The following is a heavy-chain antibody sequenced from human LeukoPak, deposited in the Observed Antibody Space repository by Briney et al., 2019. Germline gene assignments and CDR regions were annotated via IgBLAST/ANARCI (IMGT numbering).Heavy chain of an antibody. Sequence: SETLSLTCAVYGGSFSGYYWSWIRQPPGKGLEWIGEINPSGSTNYNPSLKSRVTISVDTSKNQFSLKLSSVTAADTAVYYCAREDRSGSYYKRAYYFDYWGQGTLVTVSS. J-gene: IGHJ4*02. CDR3: AREDRSGSYYKRAYYFDY. CDR2: INPSGST. CDR1: GGSFSGYY. D-gene: IGHD3-10*01. V-gene: IGHV4-34*01.